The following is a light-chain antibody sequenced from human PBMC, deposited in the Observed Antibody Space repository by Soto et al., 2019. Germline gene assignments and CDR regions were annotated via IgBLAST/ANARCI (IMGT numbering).Light chain of an antibody. CDR3: VSYTSSTTYV. V-gene: IGLV2-14*03. CDR2: DVA. CDR1: SSDVGGSNF. J-gene: IGLJ1*01. Sequence: QSLLTQPASVSDSPGQSITSSCTGTSSDVGGSNFVSWYQQHPGKPPKLIIYDVANRPSGVSNRFSGSKSGSTASLIISRLQTEDEADYYCVSYTSSTTYVFGTGTKVTVL.